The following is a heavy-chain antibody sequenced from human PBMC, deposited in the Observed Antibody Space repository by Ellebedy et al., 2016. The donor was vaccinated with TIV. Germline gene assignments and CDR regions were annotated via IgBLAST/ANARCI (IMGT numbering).Heavy chain of an antibody. Sequence: GGSLRLSCAASGFTVSSKHMSWVRQTPAKGLEWVSIMYSGGTTYYADSVKGRFTISRDDSGNMLYLQMNRMRDEDTAVYYCAKDLSWWSAIDYWGQGALVTVSS. CDR3: AKDLSWWSAIDY. CDR2: MYSGGTT. V-gene: IGHV3-53*01. CDR1: GFTVSSKH. D-gene: IGHD3-16*01. J-gene: IGHJ4*02.